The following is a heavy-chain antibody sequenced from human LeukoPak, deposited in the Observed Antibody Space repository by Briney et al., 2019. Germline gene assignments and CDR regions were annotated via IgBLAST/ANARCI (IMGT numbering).Heavy chain of an antibody. CDR3: ARGGQWLVLNWFDH. Sequence: ASVKVSCKASGYTFTSYDINWVRQATGQGLEWMGWMNPNSGNTGYAQKFQGRVTMTRNTSISTAYMELSSLRSEDTAVYYCARGGQWLVLNWFDHWGQGTLVTVSS. D-gene: IGHD6-19*01. J-gene: IGHJ5*02. CDR1: GYTFTSYD. CDR2: MNPNSGNT. V-gene: IGHV1-8*01.